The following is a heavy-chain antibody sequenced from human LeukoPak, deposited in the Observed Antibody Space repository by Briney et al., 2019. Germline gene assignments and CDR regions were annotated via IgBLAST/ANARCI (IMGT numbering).Heavy chain of an antibody. CDR3: ARDRAWTVLY. D-gene: IGHD3-10*01. CDR2: INHSGST. V-gene: IGHV4-34*01. Sequence: SETLSLTCAVYGGSFSGYYWSWIRQPPGKGLEWIGEINHSGSTNYNPSLKSRVTISVDTSKNQFSLKLSSVTAADTAVYYCARDRAWTVLYWGQGTLVSVSS. J-gene: IGHJ4*02. CDR1: GGSFSGYY.